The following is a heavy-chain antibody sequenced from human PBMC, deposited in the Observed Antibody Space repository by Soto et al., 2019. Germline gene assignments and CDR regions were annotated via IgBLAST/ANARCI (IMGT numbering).Heavy chain of an antibody. Sequence: PSETLSLTCAVSGGSISSSNWWSWVRQAPGKGLEWVSGISGSGDSTYYADSVKGRFTISRDNSKNTLYLQMNSLRAEDTAVYYCAKGVPGIAVAGTGYFQHWGQGTLVTVSS. V-gene: IGHV3-23*01. CDR2: ISGSGDST. CDR3: AKGVPGIAVAGTGYFQH. J-gene: IGHJ1*01. D-gene: IGHD6-19*01. CDR1: GGSISSSN.